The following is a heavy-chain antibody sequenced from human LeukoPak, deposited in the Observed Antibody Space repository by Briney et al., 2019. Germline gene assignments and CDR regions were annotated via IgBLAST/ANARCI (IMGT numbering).Heavy chain of an antibody. D-gene: IGHD5-12*01. J-gene: IGHJ4*02. CDR1: EFTFRTYL. CDR2: IRQDGSEK. V-gene: IGHV3-7*01. CDR3: ARLPWRRKNFDQ. Sequence: SGGSLRLSCAAPEFTFRTYLMTWARQAPGKGLEWVADIRQDGSEKYHVDSVKGRFTISRDNSKNSLYLQMNSLRAEDTAVYYCARLPWRRKNFDQWGQGTLLTVSS.